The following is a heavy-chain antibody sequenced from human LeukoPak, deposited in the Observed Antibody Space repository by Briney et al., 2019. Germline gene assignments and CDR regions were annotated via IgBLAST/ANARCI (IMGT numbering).Heavy chain of an antibody. CDR3: TRDLLDYDVSTGLHHYYMDV. D-gene: IGHD3-9*01. CDR2: ISGDGTNI. CDR1: GFTFSSYY. V-gene: IGHV3-74*01. J-gene: IGHJ6*02. Sequence: GGSLRLSRVASGFTFSSYYMQWVRQDPRKGLVWVSRISGDGTNINYADSVRGRFTISRDNAKNTVYLQMNTLRVEDAAVYYCTRDLLDYDVSTGLHHYYMDVWGQGTTVTVSS.